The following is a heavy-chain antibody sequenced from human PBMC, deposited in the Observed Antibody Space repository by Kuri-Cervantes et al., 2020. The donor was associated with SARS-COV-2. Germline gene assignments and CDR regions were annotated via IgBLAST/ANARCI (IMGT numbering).Heavy chain of an antibody. CDR2: ISSNGGST. V-gene: IGHV3-64*01. Sequence: GESLKISCAASGFTFSSYAMHWVRQAPGKGLEYVSAISSNGGSTYYANSVKGRFTISRDNSKNTLYLQMGSLRAEDMAVYYCARERGQIYYYGSGSPTDHAFDIWGQGTMVTVSS. D-gene: IGHD3-10*01. CDR3: ARERGQIYYYGSGSPTDHAFDI. CDR1: GFTFSSYA. J-gene: IGHJ3*02.